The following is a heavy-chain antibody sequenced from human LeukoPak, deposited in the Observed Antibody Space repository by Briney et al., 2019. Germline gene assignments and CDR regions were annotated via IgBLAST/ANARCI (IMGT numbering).Heavy chain of an antibody. CDR2: IRHDGSNK. CDR1: GFTFSSYG. Sequence: GGSLRLSCAASGFTFSSYGMHWVRQAPGKGLEWVAFIRHDGSNKYYADSVKGRFTISRDNSKNTLYLQMNSLRAEDTAVYYCAKDQRPTTVVAFDIWGQGTMVTASS. V-gene: IGHV3-30*02. D-gene: IGHD4-23*01. J-gene: IGHJ3*02. CDR3: AKDQRPTTVVAFDI.